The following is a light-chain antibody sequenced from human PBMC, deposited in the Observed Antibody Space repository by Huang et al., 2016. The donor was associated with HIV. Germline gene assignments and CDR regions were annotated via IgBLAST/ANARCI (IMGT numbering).Light chain of an antibody. CDR1: QSVFSTSTSKDY. Sequence: DIVMTQSPDSLAVSLGGRATLNCRSSQSVFSTSTSKDYLGWFQQKPGQPPKLLLFWASTREAGVPDRFSGSGSGTHFTLTIDNLEAEDAAIYYCLQYYRSPQTFGQGTRVEVK. J-gene: IGKJ1*01. CDR2: WAS. CDR3: LQYYRSPQT. V-gene: IGKV4-1*01.